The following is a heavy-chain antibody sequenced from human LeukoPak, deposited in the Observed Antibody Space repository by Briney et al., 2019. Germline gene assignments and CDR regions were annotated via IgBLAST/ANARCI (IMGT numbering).Heavy chain of an antibody. CDR1: GYTSTSYY. D-gene: IGHD3-22*01. J-gene: IGHJ4*02. CDR3: ARAPNYYDSSGLVDY. CDR2: INPSGGST. Sequence: ASVKVSCKASGYTSTSYYMDWVRQAPGQGLEWMGIINPSGGSTSYAQKFQGRVTMTRDISTSTVYMELSSLRSEDTAVYYCARAPNYYDSSGLVDYWGQGTLVTVSS. V-gene: IGHV1-46*01.